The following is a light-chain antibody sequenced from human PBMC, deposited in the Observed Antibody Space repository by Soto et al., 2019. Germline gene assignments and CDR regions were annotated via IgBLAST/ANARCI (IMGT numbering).Light chain of an antibody. CDR2: EVS. Sequence: QSALTQPASVSGSPGQSITISCTGTSSDVGGYNYVSWYQQHPGKAPKLMIYEVSNRPSGVSNRFSGSKSGNTASLTISGLQAEDEADYYCSSYTSISTVFGGGTPLTVL. CDR1: SSDVGGYNY. J-gene: IGLJ2*01. V-gene: IGLV2-14*01. CDR3: SSYTSISTV.